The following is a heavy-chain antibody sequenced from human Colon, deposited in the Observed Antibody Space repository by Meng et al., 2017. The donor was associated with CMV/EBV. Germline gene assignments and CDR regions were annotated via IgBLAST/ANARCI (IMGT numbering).Heavy chain of an antibody. V-gene: IGHV3-30-3*01. J-gene: IGHJ6*02. CDR1: GFTFSSYA. CDR3: ARDGAPTYYDFWSGPTYYYYGMDV. CDR2: ISYDGSNK. Sequence: GESLKISCAASGFTFSSYAMHWVRQAPGKGLEWVAVISYDGSNKYYADSVKGRFTISRDNSKNTLYLQMNSLRAEDTAVYYCARDGAPTYYDFWSGPTYYYYGMDVGGQGTTVTVSS. D-gene: IGHD3-3*01.